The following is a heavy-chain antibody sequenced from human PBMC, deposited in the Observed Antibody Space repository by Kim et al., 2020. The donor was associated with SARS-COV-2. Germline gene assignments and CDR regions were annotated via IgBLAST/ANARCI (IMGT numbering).Heavy chain of an antibody. CDR3: ARRGRGIATAGDFDY. V-gene: IGHV4-39*01. J-gene: IGHJ4*02. Sequence: NPSRKSRVTIAVDTSKNPFSLKLSSVTAAATAVYYCARRGRGIATAGDFDYWGQGTLVTVSS. D-gene: IGHD6-13*01.